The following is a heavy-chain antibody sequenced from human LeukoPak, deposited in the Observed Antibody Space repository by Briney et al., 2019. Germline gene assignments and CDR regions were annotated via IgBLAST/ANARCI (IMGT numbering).Heavy chain of an antibody. J-gene: IGHJ4*02. D-gene: IGHD1-14*01. V-gene: IGHV3-64*04. CDR2: ISTDGGAT. CDR1: GFTFSSYA. Sequence: GGSLRLSCSASGFTFSSYAMHWVRQAPGKGLEYVSAISTDGGATYYADSVKGRFTISRDNSLYLQMNSLRAEDTAVYYCARGNILDGIIPEFDYWGQGTLVTVSS. CDR3: ARGNILDGIIPEFDY.